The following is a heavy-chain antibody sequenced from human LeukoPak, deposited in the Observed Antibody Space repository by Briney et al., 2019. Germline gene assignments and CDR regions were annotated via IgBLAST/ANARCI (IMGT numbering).Heavy chain of an antibody. Sequence: VASVKVSCKASGLTFSNYGITWVRQAPGQGLEWVGWISAYDGNTNYAQKFQGRVTMTTDTSTSTAHMELRSLRYDDTAVYYCARDGRFAAYEPDYWGQGTLVTVSS. V-gene: IGHV1-18*01. CDR1: GLTFSNYG. J-gene: IGHJ4*02. D-gene: IGHD1-26*01. CDR2: ISAYDGNT. CDR3: ARDGRFAAYEPDY.